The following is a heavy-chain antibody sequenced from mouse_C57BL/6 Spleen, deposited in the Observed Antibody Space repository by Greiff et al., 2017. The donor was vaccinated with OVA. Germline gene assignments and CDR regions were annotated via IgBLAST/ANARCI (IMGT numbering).Heavy chain of an antibody. CDR2: IRLKSDNYAT. CDR1: GFTFSNYW. V-gene: IGHV6-3*01. Sequence: EVQGVESGGGLVQPGGSMKLSCVASGFTFSNYWMNWVRQSPEKGLEWVAQIRLKSDNYATHYAESVKGRFTISRDDSKSSVYLQMNNLRAEDTGIYYCTAPLYGSSYWGQGTTLTVSS. CDR3: TAPLYGSSY. D-gene: IGHD1-1*01. J-gene: IGHJ2*01.